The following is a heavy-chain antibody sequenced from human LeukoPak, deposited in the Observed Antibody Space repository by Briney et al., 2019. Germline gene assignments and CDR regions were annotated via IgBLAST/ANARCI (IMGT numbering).Heavy chain of an antibody. CDR3: ARGAGTSWFDY. D-gene: IGHD6-13*01. J-gene: IGHJ4*02. Sequence: ASVKVSCKASGYTFTSHFIHWVRQAPGQGLEWMGWINANSGATQYGQKFQDRVTMTRDTSISTAYMELSRLTSDDTAVYYCARGAGTSWFDYWGQGSLVIVSS. CDR1: GYTFTSHF. V-gene: IGHV1-2*02. CDR2: INANSGAT.